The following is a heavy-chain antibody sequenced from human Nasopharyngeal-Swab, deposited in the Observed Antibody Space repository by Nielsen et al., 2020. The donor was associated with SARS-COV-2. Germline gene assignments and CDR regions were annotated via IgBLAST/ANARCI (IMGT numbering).Heavy chain of an antibody. J-gene: IGHJ3*02. CDR2: INSDGSST. D-gene: IGHD3-22*01. V-gene: IGHV3-74*01. Sequence: GASLKISCAASGFTFSSYWMHWVRQAPGKGLVWVSRINSDGSSTSYADSVKGRFTISRDNAKNTLYLQMNSLRAEDTAVYYCARDSYYYDSSGYLTTDAFDIWGQGTMVTVSS. CDR1: GFTFSSYW. CDR3: ARDSYYYDSSGYLTTDAFDI.